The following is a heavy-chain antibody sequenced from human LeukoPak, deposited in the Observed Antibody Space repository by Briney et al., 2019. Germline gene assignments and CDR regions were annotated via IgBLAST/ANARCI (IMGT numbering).Heavy chain of an antibody. V-gene: IGHV4-59*01. Sequence: SETLSLTCTVSSGSISSYYWSWIRQPPGKGLEWIGYIYYSGSTNYNPSLKSRVTISVDTSKNQFSLKLSSVTAADTAVYYCARYHYDYVWGSYRYDYWGQGTLVTVSS. D-gene: IGHD3-16*02. CDR3: ARYHYDYVWGSYRYDY. CDR1: SGSISSYY. CDR2: IYYSGST. J-gene: IGHJ4*02.